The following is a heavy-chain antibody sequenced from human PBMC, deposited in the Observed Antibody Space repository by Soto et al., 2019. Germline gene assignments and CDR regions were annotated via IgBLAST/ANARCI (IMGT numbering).Heavy chain of an antibody. D-gene: IGHD3-10*01. CDR2: ISTSSETT. V-gene: IGHV3-48*01. CDR3: ARSVITMVRGVVSNY. CDR1: GFLFSSYG. Sequence: GGSLRLSCAASGFLFSSYGMNWVRQAPGKGLEWISYISTSSETTYYADSVKGRFTISRDNAQNSLYLQMNSLTAEDTALYYCARSVITMVRGVVSNYWGQGTLVTVSS. J-gene: IGHJ4*02.